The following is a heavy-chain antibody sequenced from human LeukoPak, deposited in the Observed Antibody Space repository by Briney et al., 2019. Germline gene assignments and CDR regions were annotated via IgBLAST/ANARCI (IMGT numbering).Heavy chain of an antibody. CDR3: ARDRYGDYGLDY. CDR1: GFTFSSYS. Sequence: PGGSLRLSCAASGFTFSSYSMNWVRQAPGKGLEWVSSISSSNSYIYYADSVRGRFTISRDNAKNSLYLQMNSLRAEDTAVYYCARDRYGDYGLDYWGQGTLVTVSS. CDR2: ISSSNSYI. J-gene: IGHJ4*02. D-gene: IGHD4-17*01. V-gene: IGHV3-21*01.